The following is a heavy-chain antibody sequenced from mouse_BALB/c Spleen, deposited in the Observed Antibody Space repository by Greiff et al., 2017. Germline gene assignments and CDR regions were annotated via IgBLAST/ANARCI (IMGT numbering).Heavy chain of an antibody. CDR3: ARSYYYGSSYEWYFDV. D-gene: IGHD1-1*01. V-gene: IGHV2-6-7*01. CDR1: GFSLTGYG. J-gene: IGHJ1*01. CDR2: IWGDGST. Sequence: QVQLKQSGPGLVAPSQSLSITCTVSGFSLTGYGVNWVRQPPGKGLEWLGMIWGDGSTDYNSALKSRLSISKDNSKSQVFLKMNSLQTDDTARYYCARSYYYGSSYEWYFDVWGAGTTVTVSS.